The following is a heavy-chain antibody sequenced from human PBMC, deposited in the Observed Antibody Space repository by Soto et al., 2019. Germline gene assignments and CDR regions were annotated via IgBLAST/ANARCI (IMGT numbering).Heavy chain of an antibody. CDR1: GGSFSGYY. CDR2: INHSGST. V-gene: IGHV4-34*01. J-gene: IGHJ4*02. CDR3: ARGPLSMLRGVISQNYYYDY. Sequence: SETLSLTCAVYGGSFSGYYWSWIRQPPGKGLEWLGEINHSGSTNYTPSLKSRVTISVDTSKNQFSLILSSVTAAYTAVFYCARGPLSMLRGVISQNYYYDYCRQGTRVTASS. D-gene: IGHD3-10*01.